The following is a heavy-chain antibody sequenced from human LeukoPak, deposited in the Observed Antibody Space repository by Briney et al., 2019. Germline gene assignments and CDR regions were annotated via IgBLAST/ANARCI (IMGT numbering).Heavy chain of an antibody. CDR2: INPNSGGT. V-gene: IGHV1-2*02. CDR1: GYNFAGFY. CDR3: ARSKYDVLTGSPDY. D-gene: IGHD3-9*01. J-gene: IGHJ4*02. Sequence: ASVKVSCKASGYNFAGFYMHRVRQAPGHGLEWMGWINPNSGGTNYAQTFQGRVTVTSDTTMSTAYMELTRLTSDDSAMYYCARSKYDVLTGSPDYWGQGTLVTVSS.